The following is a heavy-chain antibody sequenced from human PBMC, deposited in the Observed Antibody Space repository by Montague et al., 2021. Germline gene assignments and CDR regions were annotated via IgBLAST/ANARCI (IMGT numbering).Heavy chain of an antibody. CDR2: VPHGGRT. CDR3: ARERDRYYYMDI. V-gene: IGHV4-38-2*02. Sequence: SETLSLTCTVSRSFINSDYYWGWIRQPPGKGLEWMGSVPHGGRTYYNPSLKSRVTISVDTSNNHFSLKLSSVTAADTAMYYCARERDRYYYMDIWGKGTTITVSS. CDR1: RSFINSDYY. J-gene: IGHJ6*03.